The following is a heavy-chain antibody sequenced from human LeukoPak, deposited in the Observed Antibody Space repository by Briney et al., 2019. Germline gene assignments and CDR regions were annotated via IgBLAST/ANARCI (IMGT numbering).Heavy chain of an antibody. CDR3: SKDAAGTSLFDY. V-gene: IGHV3-23*01. Sequence: GGSLRLSCAASGFTFSSYAMSWVRQPPGKGLEWVSAISGSGGSTYYADSVKGRFTISRDNSKNTLYLQMNSMRAEDTAVYYCSKDAAGTSLFDYWGQGTLVTVSS. J-gene: IGHJ4*02. CDR2: ISGSGGST. CDR1: GFTFSSYA. D-gene: IGHD6-19*01.